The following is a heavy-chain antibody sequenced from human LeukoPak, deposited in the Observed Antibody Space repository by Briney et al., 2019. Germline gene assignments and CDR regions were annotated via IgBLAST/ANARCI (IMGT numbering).Heavy chain of an antibody. Sequence: SETLSLTCAVYGGSFSGYYWSWIRQPPGEGLEWIGEINHSGSTNYNPSLKSRVTISVDTSKNQFSLKLSSVTAADTAVYYCARGLGNSGYWGQGTLVTVSS. CDR2: INHSGST. CDR3: ARGLGNSGY. CDR1: GGSFSGYY. V-gene: IGHV4-34*01. J-gene: IGHJ4*02. D-gene: IGHD4-4*01.